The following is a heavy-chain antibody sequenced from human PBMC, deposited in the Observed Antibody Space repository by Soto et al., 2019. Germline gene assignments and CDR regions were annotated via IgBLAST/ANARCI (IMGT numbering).Heavy chain of an antibody. Sequence: SETLSLTCAVSGGSISSGGYSWSWIRQPPGKGLEWIGYIYHSGSTYYNPSLKSRVTISVDRSKNQFSLKLSSVTAADTAVYYCARALWFGELSYWLDPWGQGTLVTVPQ. V-gene: IGHV4-30-2*01. CDR3: ARALWFGELSYWLDP. CDR2: IYHSGST. D-gene: IGHD3-10*01. J-gene: IGHJ5*02. CDR1: GGSISSGGYS.